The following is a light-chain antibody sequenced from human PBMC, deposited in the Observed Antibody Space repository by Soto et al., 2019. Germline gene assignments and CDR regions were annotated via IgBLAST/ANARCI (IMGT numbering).Light chain of an antibody. V-gene: IGLV6-57*04. CDR2: EDD. CDR3: QSYDSTNPVV. J-gene: IGLJ2*01. CDR1: SGSIASNY. Sequence: NFMLTQPHSGSESPGKTVTISCTRSSGSIASNYVQWYQQRPGSAPTTLIYEDDQRPSGVPDRFSGSIDSSSNSASLTISGLKTEDEADYYCQSYDSTNPVVFGGGTKLTVL.